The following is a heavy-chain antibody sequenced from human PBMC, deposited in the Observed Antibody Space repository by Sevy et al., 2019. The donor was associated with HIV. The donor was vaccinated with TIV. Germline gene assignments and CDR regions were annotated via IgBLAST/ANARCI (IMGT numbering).Heavy chain of an antibody. V-gene: IGHV4-61*01. J-gene: IGHJ4*02. CDR1: GVSVSSDTYY. D-gene: IGHD3-22*01. CDR3: AREPYFFDKSGYYWDY. CDR2: VYHTGST. Sequence: SETLSLTCAVSGVSVSSDTYYWSWIRQPPGKRLEWIGYVYHTGSTNYSPSFKSRVTISVDTSKNQFSLGLFSVAAADTAVYYCAREPYFFDKSGYYWDYWGQGALVTVSS.